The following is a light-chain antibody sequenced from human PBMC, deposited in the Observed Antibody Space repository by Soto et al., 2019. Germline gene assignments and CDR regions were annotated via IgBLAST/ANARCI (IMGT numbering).Light chain of an antibody. CDR1: SSDIGSYNY. V-gene: IGLV2-14*01. CDR2: EVS. J-gene: IGLJ3*02. CDR3: SSYTSTSTLV. Sequence: QSALTQPASVSGSPGQSITISCTGTSSDIGSYNYVSWYQQHPGKAPKLMIYEVSNWPSGVSDRFSGSKSGNTASLTISGLQAEDEVDYYCSSYTSTSTLVFGGGTKVTVL.